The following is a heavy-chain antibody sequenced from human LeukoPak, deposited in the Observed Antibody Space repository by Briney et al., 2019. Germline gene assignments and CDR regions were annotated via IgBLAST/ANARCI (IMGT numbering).Heavy chain of an antibody. CDR2: ISSSDGTR. CDR3: AREIVSAVAGNFDY. J-gene: IGHJ4*02. Sequence: PGGSQRLSCAASGFTFSSYEMNWVRQAPGKGLEWVSYISSSDGTRTYADSVKGRFTISRDNTKNSLYLEMNSLRAEDTAVYYCAREIVSAVAGNFDYWGQGTLVTVSS. CDR1: GFTFSSYE. V-gene: IGHV3-48*03. D-gene: IGHD6-19*01.